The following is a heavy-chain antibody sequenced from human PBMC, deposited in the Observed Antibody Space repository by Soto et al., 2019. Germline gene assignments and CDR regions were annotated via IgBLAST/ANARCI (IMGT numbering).Heavy chain of an antibody. Sequence: PGGSLRLSCAASGFTFSSYAMHWVRQAPGKGLEWVAVISYDGSNKYYADSVKGRFTISRDNSKNTLYLQMNSLRAEDTAVYYCATIVGATNYYGMDVWGQGTTVTVSS. CDR1: GFTFSSYA. J-gene: IGHJ6*02. CDR2: ISYDGSNK. V-gene: IGHV3-30-3*01. CDR3: ATIVGATNYYGMDV. D-gene: IGHD1-26*01.